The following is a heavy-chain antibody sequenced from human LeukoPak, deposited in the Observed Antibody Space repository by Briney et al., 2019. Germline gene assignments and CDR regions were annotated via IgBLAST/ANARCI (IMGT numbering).Heavy chain of an antibody. D-gene: IGHD6-13*01. CDR2: ISSSSSYI. J-gene: IGHJ5*02. CDR1: GFTFSSYS. Sequence: GGSLRLSCAASGFTFSSYSMNWVRQAPGKGLEWVSSISSSSSYIYYADSVKGRFTISRDNAKNSLYLQMNSLRAEDTALYYCAKSFGSSWHNWFDPWGQGTLVTVSS. CDR3: AKSFGSSWHNWFDP. V-gene: IGHV3-21*04.